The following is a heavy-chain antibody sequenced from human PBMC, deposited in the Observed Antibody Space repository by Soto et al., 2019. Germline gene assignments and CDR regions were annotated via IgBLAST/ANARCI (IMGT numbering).Heavy chain of an antibody. J-gene: IGHJ5*02. V-gene: IGHV4-59*08. CDR2: IYYTGTS. CDR3: ARLGGYYQAVDT. Sequence: SETLSLTCTVSGGSIRNNYWSWIRQPPGKGLEWVGYIYYTGTSKYNPSLKSRVTISVDSSKNQFSLKLDSVTAADTAVYYCARLGGYYQAVDTWGQGTLVTVS. CDR1: GGSIRNNY. D-gene: IGHD3-3*01.